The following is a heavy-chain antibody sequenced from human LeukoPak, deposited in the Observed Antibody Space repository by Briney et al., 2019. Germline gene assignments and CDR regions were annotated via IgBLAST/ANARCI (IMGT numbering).Heavy chain of an antibody. CDR3: ARKLYRRSFDY. Sequence: SETLSLTCTVSGGSISSSSYYWGWIRQPPGKGLKWIGSIYYSGSTYYNPSLKSRVTISVDTSKNQFSLKLSSVTAADTAVYYCARKLYRRSFDYWGQGTLVTVSS. D-gene: IGHD3-10*01. CDR1: GGSISSSSYY. J-gene: IGHJ4*02. V-gene: IGHV4-39*01. CDR2: IYYSGST.